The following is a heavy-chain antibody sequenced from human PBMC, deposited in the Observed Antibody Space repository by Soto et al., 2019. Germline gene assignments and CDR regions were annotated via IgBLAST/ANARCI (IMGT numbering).Heavy chain of an antibody. CDR1: GYTFTGYY. Sequence: ASVKVSCKASGYTFTGYYMHWVRQAPGQGLEWMGWINPNSGGTNYAQKFQGWVTMTRDTSIRTAYMELSRLRSDDTAVYYCARGARPRGAVRYGMDVWGQGTTVTVSS. CDR3: ARGARPRGAVRYGMDV. D-gene: IGHD3-10*01. J-gene: IGHJ6*02. V-gene: IGHV1-2*04. CDR2: INPNSGGT.